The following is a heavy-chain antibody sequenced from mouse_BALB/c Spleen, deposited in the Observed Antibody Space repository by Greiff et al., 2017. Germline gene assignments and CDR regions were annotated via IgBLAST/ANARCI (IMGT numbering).Heavy chain of an antibody. V-gene: IGHV1-7*01. D-gene: IGHD2-1*01. CDR3: ARPYYGNSQWFAY. Sequence: QVQLQQSGAELAKPGASVKMSCKASGYTFTSYWMHWVKQRPGQGLEWIGYINPSTGYTEYNQKFKDKATLTADKSSSTAYMQLSSLTSEDSAVYYCARPYYGNSQWFAYWGQGTLVTVSA. J-gene: IGHJ3*01. CDR1: GYTFTSYW. CDR2: INPSTGYT.